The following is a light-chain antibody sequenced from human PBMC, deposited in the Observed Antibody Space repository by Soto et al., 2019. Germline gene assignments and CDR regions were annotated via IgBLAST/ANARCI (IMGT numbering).Light chain of an antibody. Sequence: EIVFTQSPATLSLSPGERATLSFRASQSVSSYLAWYQQKPGQAPRLLIYDASNRATGIPARFSGSGSGTDFTLTISSLEPEDFAVYYCQQRSNWPLTFGGGTKV. CDR1: QSVSSY. V-gene: IGKV3-11*01. CDR2: DAS. CDR3: QQRSNWPLT. J-gene: IGKJ4*01.